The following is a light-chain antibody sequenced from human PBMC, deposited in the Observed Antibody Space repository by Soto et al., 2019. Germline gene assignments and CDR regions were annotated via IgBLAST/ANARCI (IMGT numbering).Light chain of an antibody. CDR2: GAS. V-gene: IGKV3-15*01. CDR1: QSVSSN. J-gene: IGKJ1*01. Sequence: EIVMTQYPATLSVSPGERATLSCRASQSVSSNLAWYQQKPGQAPRLLIYGASTRATGIPARFSGSGSGTEFTLTISSLQSEDFAVYYCQQYNNWPRWTFGQGTKVDI. CDR3: QQYNNWPRWT.